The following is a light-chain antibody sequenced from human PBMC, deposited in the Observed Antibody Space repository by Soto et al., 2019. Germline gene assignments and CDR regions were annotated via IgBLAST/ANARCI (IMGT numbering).Light chain of an antibody. CDR1: QSISDH. Sequence: EIVLTQSPATLSLSPGERATLSCRAAQSISDHLAWYQHKPGQAPRLLIYDASNRAAGIPARFTGSGSGTDFPLTISSLEPEDFAVYYCHQRSNWPGTFGGGTTVDI. CDR2: DAS. CDR3: HQRSNWPGT. V-gene: IGKV3-11*01. J-gene: IGKJ4*01.